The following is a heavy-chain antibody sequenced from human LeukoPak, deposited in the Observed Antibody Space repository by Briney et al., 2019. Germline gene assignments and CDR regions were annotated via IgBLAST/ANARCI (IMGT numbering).Heavy chain of an antibody. CDR3: ARHLGYDFWSGPHILGDAFDI. CDR2: IYPGDFAT. D-gene: IGHD3-3*01. V-gene: IGHV5-51*01. Sequence: GESLQISCKGSGYIFTAYWIGWVRQLPGKGLEWMGIIYPGDFATRYSPSFQGQVTISADNSISTAYLQWNSLKASDTAMYYCARHLGYDFWSGPHILGDAFDIWGQGTMGTVSA. J-gene: IGHJ3*02. CDR1: GYIFTAYW.